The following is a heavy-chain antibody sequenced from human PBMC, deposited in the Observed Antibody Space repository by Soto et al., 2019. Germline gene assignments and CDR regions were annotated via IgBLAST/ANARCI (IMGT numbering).Heavy chain of an antibody. CDR1: GFTFNSYW. CDR2: INSDGSST. V-gene: IGHV3-74*01. CDR3: AGGEMSTISFDY. D-gene: IGHD1-1*01. Sequence: GGSLRLSCAASGFTFNSYWMHWVRQAPGKGLVWVSRINSDGSSTTYADSVKGRFTISRDSAKNSVSLQMNSLRAEDTAMYYCAGGEMSTISFDYWGQGTLVTVSS. J-gene: IGHJ4*02.